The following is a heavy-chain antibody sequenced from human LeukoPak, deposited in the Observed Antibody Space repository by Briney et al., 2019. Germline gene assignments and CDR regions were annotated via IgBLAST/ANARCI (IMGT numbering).Heavy chain of an antibody. CDR3: AKDNRQWLVMPDY. D-gene: IGHD6-19*01. Sequence: GGSLRLSCAASGFTFSNAWMNWVRQAPGKGLEWVSSISSSSSYIYYADSVKGRFTISRDNAKNSLYLQMNSLRAEDTALYYCAKDNRQWLVMPDYWGQGTLVTVSS. V-gene: IGHV3-21*04. CDR1: GFTFSNAW. J-gene: IGHJ4*02. CDR2: ISSSSSYI.